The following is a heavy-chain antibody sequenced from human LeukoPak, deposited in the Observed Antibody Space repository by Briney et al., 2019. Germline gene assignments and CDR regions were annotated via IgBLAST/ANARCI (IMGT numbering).Heavy chain of an antibody. CDR3: ARHYYDSSGYYEQSEFDY. V-gene: IGHV4-34*01. CDR1: GGSFSGYY. J-gene: IGHJ4*02. D-gene: IGHD3-22*01. CDR2: INHSGST. Sequence: SETLSLTCAVYGGSFSGYYWSWIRQPPGKGLEWIGEINHSGSTNYNPSLKSRVTISVDTSKNQFSLKLSSVTAADTAVYFCARHYYDSSGYYEQSEFDYWGQGTLVTVSS.